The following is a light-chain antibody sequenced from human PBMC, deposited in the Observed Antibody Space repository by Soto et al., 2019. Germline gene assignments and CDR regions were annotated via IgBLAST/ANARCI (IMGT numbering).Light chain of an antibody. CDR2: KAS. CDR1: QSVSKW. CDR3: QHMRT. V-gene: IGKV1-5*03. Sequence: DIQMTQSPSTLSASVGDTINITCRASQSVSKWLAWYQQKPEKAPKLIIFKASTLQSGVPSRFSASGFGTEVTLTISSLQPEDFATYYCQHMRTFGQGTKVDIK. J-gene: IGKJ1*01.